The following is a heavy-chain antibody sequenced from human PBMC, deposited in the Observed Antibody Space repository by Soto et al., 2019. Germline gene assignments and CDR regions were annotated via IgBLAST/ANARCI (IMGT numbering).Heavy chain of an antibody. D-gene: IGHD4-17*01. Sequence: EVQLLESGGGLVQPGGSLRLSCAASGFTFSSYAMSWVRQAPGKGLEWVSAISGSGGSTYYADSVQGRFTISRDNSKNTLFLQMNSLRAEDTAIYCCAKAAGTTVTYYFDYWGQGTLVTVSS. CDR1: GFTFSSYA. CDR2: ISGSGGST. J-gene: IGHJ4*02. CDR3: AKAAGTTVTYYFDY. V-gene: IGHV3-23*01.